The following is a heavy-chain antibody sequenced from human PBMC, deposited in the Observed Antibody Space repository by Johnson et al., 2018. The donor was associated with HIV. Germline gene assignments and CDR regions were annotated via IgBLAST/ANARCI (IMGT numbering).Heavy chain of an antibody. CDR3: ARDASLRFLEWFDAFDI. CDR1: GFTFSDYY. J-gene: IGHJ3*02. V-gene: IGHV3-11*04. CDR2: ISSSGSTI. Sequence: QMQLVESGGGLVKPGGSLRLSCAASGFTFSDYYMSWLRQAPGKGLEWVSYISSSGSTIYYADSVKGRFTISRDNAKNSLYLQMKSLRAEDTAVYYCARDASLRFLEWFDAFDIWGQGTMVTVSS. D-gene: IGHD3-3*01.